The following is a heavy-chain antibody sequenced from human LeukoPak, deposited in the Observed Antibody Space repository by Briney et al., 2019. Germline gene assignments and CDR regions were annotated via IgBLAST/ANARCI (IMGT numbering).Heavy chain of an antibody. CDR1: GGSISSGSYY. D-gene: IGHD6-13*01. CDR3: ASATVNNIAAIADY. CDR2: FYTSGST. J-gene: IGHJ4*02. V-gene: IGHV4-61*02. Sequence: SETLSLTCTVSGGSISSGSYYWSWIRQPAGKGLEWIGRFYTSGSTDYNPSLKSRVTISVDTSKNQFSLKLSSVTAVDTAVYYCASATVNNIAAIADYWGQGTLVTVSS.